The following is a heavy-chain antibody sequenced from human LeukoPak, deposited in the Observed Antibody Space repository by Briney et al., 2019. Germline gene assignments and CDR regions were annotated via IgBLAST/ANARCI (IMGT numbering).Heavy chain of an antibody. J-gene: IGHJ6*02. CDR1: GYSFTSYW. CDR2: IYPGDSDT. V-gene: IGHV5-51*01. Sequence: GESLKISCKGSGYSFTSYWIGWVRQMPGKGLEWMGIIYPGDSDTRYSPSFQGQVTISADKSISTAYLQWSSLKASDTAMYYCARHSVAVGYYCGMDVWGQGTTVTVSS. D-gene: IGHD6-19*01. CDR3: ARHSVAVGYYCGMDV.